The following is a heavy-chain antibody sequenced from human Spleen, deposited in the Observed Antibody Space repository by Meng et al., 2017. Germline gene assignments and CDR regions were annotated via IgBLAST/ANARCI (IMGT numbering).Heavy chain of an antibody. CDR2: INPTSGDT. J-gene: IGHJ4*01. CDR1: GYNFPDYY. D-gene: IGHD6-13*01. Sequence: ASAKVSCKPSGYNFPDYYIHWLRRAPGQGLEWMGRINPTSGDTHYAQKFQARVTMTGDTSISTAYMELSGLRSADTAMYYCARDEDISAAGKLFGDYWGQGTMVTVSS. CDR3: ARDEDISAAGKLFGDY. V-gene: IGHV1-2*06.